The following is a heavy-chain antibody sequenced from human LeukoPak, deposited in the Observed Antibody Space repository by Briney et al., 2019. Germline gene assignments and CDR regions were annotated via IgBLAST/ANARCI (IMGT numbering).Heavy chain of an antibody. CDR2: ISSSSSTI. CDR3: ASRSRARGSGEEVDY. V-gene: IGHV3-48*01. J-gene: IGHJ4*02. D-gene: IGHD3-10*01. CDR1: GFTFSSYS. Sequence: GGSLRLSCAASGFTFSSYSMNWVRQAPGKGLEWVSYISSSSSTIYYADSVKGRFTISRDNAKNSLYLQMNSLRAGDTAVYYCASRSRARGSGEEVDYWGQGTLVTVSS.